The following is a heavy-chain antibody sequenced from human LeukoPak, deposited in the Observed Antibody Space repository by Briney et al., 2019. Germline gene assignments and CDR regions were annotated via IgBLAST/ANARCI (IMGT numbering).Heavy chain of an antibody. CDR3: AQGRGFGELFSMDV. D-gene: IGHD3-10*01. Sequence: SGPTLVNPTQTLTLTCTFSGFSLSTSGMCVSWIRQPPGKALEWLARIDWDDDKYYSTSLKTRLTISKDTSKNQVVLTMTNMDPVDTATYYCAQGRGFGELFSMDVWGQGTTVTVSS. CDR1: GFSLSTSGMC. V-gene: IGHV2-70*11. J-gene: IGHJ6*02. CDR2: IDWDDDK.